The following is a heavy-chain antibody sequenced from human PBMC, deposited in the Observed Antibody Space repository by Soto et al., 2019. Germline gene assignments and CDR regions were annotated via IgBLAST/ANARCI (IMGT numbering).Heavy chain of an antibody. CDR3: ARDRMAADATEVAFDF. CDR2: ISDSGRI. D-gene: IGHD6-13*01. Sequence: QVQLQESGPGLVKPSETLSLTCAVSGGSISTYFWNWLRQPPGKGLEWIAYISDSGRILYNPSLKSRVTLSLDASKNQFSLRLSSMTAADTAVYYCARDRMAADATEVAFDFWGQGTMVTVSS. J-gene: IGHJ3*01. V-gene: IGHV4-59*01. CDR1: GGSISTYF.